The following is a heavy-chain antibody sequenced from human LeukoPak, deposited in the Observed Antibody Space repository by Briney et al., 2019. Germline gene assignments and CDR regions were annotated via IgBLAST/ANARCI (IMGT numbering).Heavy chain of an antibody. CDR3: ARRMKYSSSWYGTWGLFGY. V-gene: IGHV4-34*01. Sequence: PGGSLRLSCAGSGLSFSSYGMHWVRQAPGKGLEWIGEINHSGSTNYNPPLKSRVTISVDTSKNQFSLKLSSVTAADTAVYYCARRMKYSSSWYGTWGLFGYWGQGTLVTVSS. J-gene: IGHJ4*02. D-gene: IGHD6-13*01. CDR1: GLSFSSYG. CDR2: INHSGST.